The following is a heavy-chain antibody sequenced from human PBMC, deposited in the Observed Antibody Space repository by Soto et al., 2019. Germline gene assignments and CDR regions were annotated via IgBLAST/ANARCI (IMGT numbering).Heavy chain of an antibody. CDR3: ARPGYGDYGSWNY. J-gene: IGHJ4*02. D-gene: IGHD4-17*01. CDR1: GGSISSSSYY. Sequence: QLQLQESGPGLVKPSETLSLTCTVSGGSISSSSYYWGWIRQPPGKGLEWIGSIYYSGSTYYNPSLKSRVTISVDTSKNQFSLKLSSVTAADTAVYYCARPGYGDYGSWNYWGQGTLVTVSS. V-gene: IGHV4-39*01. CDR2: IYYSGST.